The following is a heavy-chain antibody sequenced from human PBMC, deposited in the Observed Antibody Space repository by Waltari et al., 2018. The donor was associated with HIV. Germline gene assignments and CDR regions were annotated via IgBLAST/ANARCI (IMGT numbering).Heavy chain of an antibody. V-gene: IGHV1-18*01. Sequence: QVQLVQSGAEVKKPGASVKVSCKASGYTFTSYGISWVRQAPGQGLEWMGWISAYNRHTNYAQKLVGRVTMTTDTSTSTAYMDLRSLRSDDTAFYYCARALWSGYYTPYYFDYWGQGTLVTVSS. CDR3: ARALWSGYYTPYYFDY. D-gene: IGHD3-3*01. J-gene: IGHJ4*02. CDR2: ISAYNRHT. CDR1: GYTFTSYG.